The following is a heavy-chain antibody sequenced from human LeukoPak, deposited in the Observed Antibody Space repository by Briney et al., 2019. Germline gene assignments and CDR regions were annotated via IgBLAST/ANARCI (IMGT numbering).Heavy chain of an antibody. Sequence: PGRSLRHSCAASGFTFSLYGMHWVRQAPGKGLEWVAVISYHGNNKYYADSVKGRFTISRDNSKNTLYLQMNSLRAEDTAVYYCARCPESSGYYYELDSWGQGTLVTVSS. CDR1: GFTFSLYG. V-gene: IGHV3-30*03. CDR3: ARCPESSGYYYELDS. D-gene: IGHD3-22*01. CDR2: ISYHGNNK. J-gene: IGHJ4*02.